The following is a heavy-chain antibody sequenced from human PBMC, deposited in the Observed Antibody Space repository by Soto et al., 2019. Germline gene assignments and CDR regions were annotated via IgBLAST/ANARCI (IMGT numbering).Heavy chain of an antibody. CDR1: GGSISSYY. Sequence: PXGILSLTCTVSGGSISSYYWSWIRQPPGKGLEWIGYIYYSGSTNYNPSLKSRVTISVDTSKNQFSLKLSSVTAADTAVYYCASVIVGAPYFDYWGQGTLVTVSS. D-gene: IGHD1-26*01. CDR3: ASVIVGAPYFDY. J-gene: IGHJ4*02. CDR2: IYYSGST. V-gene: IGHV4-59*01.